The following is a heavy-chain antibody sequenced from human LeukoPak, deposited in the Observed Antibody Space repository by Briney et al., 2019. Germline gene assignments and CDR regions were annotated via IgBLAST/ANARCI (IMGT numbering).Heavy chain of an antibody. CDR3: AAGEVGQLFDY. D-gene: IGHD5-24*01. V-gene: IGHV1-24*01. CDR2: FDLEDGET. CDR1: GYTLSELS. Sequence: ASVRVSCKVSGYTLSELSMHWVRRAPGKGLEWTGGFDLEDGETIYVQKFQGRVTMTEDTSTDTAYMELSSLRSDDTAVYFCAAGEVGQLFDYWGQGTLVTVSS. J-gene: IGHJ4*02.